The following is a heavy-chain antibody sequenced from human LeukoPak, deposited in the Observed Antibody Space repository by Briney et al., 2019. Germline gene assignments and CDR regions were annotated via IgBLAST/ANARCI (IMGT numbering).Heavy chain of an antibody. Sequence: SETLSLTCTVSGGSISSYYWSWIRQPPGKGLEWIGYIYYSGSTNYNPSLKSRVTISVDTSKNQFSLKLSSVTAADTAVYYCARDSSYGSELYNWFDPWGQGTLVTVSS. CDR3: ARDSSYGSELYNWFDP. D-gene: IGHD3-10*01. CDR2: IYYSGST. CDR1: GGSISSYY. J-gene: IGHJ5*02. V-gene: IGHV4-59*01.